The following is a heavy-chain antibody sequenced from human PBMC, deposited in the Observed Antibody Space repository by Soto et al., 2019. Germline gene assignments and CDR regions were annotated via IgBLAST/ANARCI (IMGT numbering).Heavy chain of an antibody. J-gene: IGHJ3*02. CDR3: ARGGVGAIGYAFDI. CDR1: GGSISSYY. Sequence: SETLSLTCTVSGGSISSYYWSWIRQPPGKGLEWIGYIYYSGSTNYNPSLKSRVTISVDTSKNQFSLKLSSVTAADTAVYYCARGGVGAIGYAFDIWGQGTMVTVSS. CDR2: IYYSGST. D-gene: IGHD1-26*01. V-gene: IGHV4-59*01.